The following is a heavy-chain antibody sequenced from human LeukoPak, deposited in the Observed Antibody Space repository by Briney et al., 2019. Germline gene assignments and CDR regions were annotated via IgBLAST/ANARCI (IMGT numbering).Heavy chain of an antibody. CDR3: AKTGGIAARPYYFDY. CDR1: GFTFSSYA. V-gene: IGHV3-23*01. Sequence: GGSLRLSCAASGFTFSSYAMSWVRQAPGKGLEWVSAISGSGGSTYYADSVKGRFTISRDNPKNTLYLQMNSLRAEDTAVYYCAKTGGIAARPYYFDYWGQGTLVTVSS. CDR2: ISGSGGST. J-gene: IGHJ4*02. D-gene: IGHD6-6*01.